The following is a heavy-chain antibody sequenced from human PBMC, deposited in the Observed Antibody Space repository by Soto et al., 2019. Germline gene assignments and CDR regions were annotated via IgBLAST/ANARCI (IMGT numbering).Heavy chain of an antibody. J-gene: IGHJ4*02. CDR3: ARFQGGYSYGPLDY. CDR2: IYSGGST. CDR1: GFTVSSNY. Sequence: PGGSLRLSCAASGFTVSSNYMSWVRQAPGKGLEWVSVIYSGGSTYYADSVKGRFTISRGNSKNTLYLQMNSLRAEDTAVYYCARFQGGYSYGPLDYWGQGTLVTVSS. D-gene: IGHD5-18*01. V-gene: IGHV3-53*01.